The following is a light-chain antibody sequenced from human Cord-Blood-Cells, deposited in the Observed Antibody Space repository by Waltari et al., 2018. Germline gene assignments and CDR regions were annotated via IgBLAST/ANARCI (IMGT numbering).Light chain of an antibody. Sequence: QSALTQPASVSGSPGPSLTIPCTGISSDVGGYNLVSWYQQHPGKAPKLMIYEGSKRPSGVSNRFSGSKSGNTASLTISGLQAEDEADYYCCSYAGSSTWVFGGGTKLTVL. CDR2: EGS. V-gene: IGLV2-23*01. CDR1: SSDVGGYNL. CDR3: CSYAGSSTWV. J-gene: IGLJ3*02.